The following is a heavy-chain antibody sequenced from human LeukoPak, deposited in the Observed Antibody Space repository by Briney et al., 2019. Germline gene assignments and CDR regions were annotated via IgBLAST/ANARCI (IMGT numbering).Heavy chain of an antibody. J-gene: IGHJ4*02. V-gene: IGHV1-2*02. CDR1: GYTFTGYY. Sequence: ASVKVSCKASGYTFTGYYMHWVRQAPGQGLEWMGWIDPNSGGTNYAQKFQGRVTMTRDTSISTAYMELSRLRSDDTAVYYCAGGYSYGYPPDYYFDYWGQGTLVTVSS. CDR3: AGGYSYGYPPDYYFDY. CDR2: IDPNSGGT. D-gene: IGHD5-18*01.